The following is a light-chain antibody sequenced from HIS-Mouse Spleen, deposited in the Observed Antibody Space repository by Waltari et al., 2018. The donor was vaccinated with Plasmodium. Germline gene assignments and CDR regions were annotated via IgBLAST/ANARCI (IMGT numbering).Light chain of an antibody. Sequence: DIQMTQSPSSLSAYVGDRVTITCRASQSISSYLNWYQQKPGKAPKLLIYAASSLQSGVPSRFSGSGSGTDFTLTISSLQPEDFATYYCQQSYSTPGWTFGQGTKVEIK. CDR1: QSISSY. CDR2: AAS. V-gene: IGKV1-39*01. CDR3: QQSYSTPGWT. J-gene: IGKJ1*01.